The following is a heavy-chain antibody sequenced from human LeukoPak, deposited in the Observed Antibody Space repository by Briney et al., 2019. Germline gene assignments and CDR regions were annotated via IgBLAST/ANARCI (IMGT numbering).Heavy chain of an antibody. Sequence: GGSLRLSCAASGFTFSSYAMSWVRQAPWKGLEGVSAISGSGGSTYYARSVKGRFTISRDNSKNTLYLQVNSLRAEDTAVYYCAKFVRPYRSGWFIDYWGHGTLVTVSS. V-gene: IGHV3-23*01. CDR1: GFTFSSYA. J-gene: IGHJ4*01. CDR3: AKFVRPYRSGWFIDY. D-gene: IGHD6-19*01. CDR2: ISGSGGST.